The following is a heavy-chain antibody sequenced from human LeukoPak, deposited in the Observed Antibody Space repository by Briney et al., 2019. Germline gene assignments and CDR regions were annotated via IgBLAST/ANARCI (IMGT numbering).Heavy chain of an antibody. CDR1: GGSFSGYY. CDR2: INHSGST. J-gene: IGHJ5*02. CDR3: ARAPRRHWFDP. V-gene: IGHV4-34*01. D-gene: IGHD6-25*01. Sequence: PSETLSLTCAVYGGSFSGYYWSWIRQPPGKGLEWIGEINHSGSTNYNPSLKSRVTISVDTSKNQFSLKLSSVTAADTAVYYCARAPRRHWFDPWGQETLVTVSS.